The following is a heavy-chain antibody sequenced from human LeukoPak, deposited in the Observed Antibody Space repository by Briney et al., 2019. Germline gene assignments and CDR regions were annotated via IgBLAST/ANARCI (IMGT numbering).Heavy chain of an antibody. CDR3: AKDRSSRYDFWSGSFSHYYYYYMDV. D-gene: IGHD3-3*01. V-gene: IGHV3-23*01. CDR1: GFTFSSYA. CDR2: ISGGSA. Sequence: GGSLRLSCAASGFTFSSYAMSLVRQAPGKGLEWVSAISGGSADYADSVKGRFSISIDNSKNTLYLQMNSLRAEDTAVYYCAKDRSSRYDFWSGSFSHYYYYYMDVWGKGTTVTVSS. J-gene: IGHJ6*03.